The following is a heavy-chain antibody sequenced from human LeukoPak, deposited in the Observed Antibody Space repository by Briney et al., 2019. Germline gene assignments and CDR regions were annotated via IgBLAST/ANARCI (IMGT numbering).Heavy chain of an antibody. V-gene: IGHV4-59*01. D-gene: IGHD6-13*01. Sequence: PSETLSLTCTVSGGSISNYYWSWIRQPPGKGLEWIGCIYYSGSTNYNPSLKSRVTISVDTSKNQFSLKLSSVTAADTAVYYSARVSSNTWYNERGAFDIWGQGTMVTVSS. CDR3: ARVSSNTWYNERGAFDI. CDR1: GGSISNYY. CDR2: IYYSGST. J-gene: IGHJ3*02.